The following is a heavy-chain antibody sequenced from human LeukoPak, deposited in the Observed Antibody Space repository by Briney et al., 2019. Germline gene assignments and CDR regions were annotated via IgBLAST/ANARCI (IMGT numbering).Heavy chain of an antibody. CDR3: ATDRHYYDSSGYYLFNFDY. D-gene: IGHD3-22*01. J-gene: IGHJ4*02. Sequence: ASVKVSCKASGYTFTSYYMHWVRQAPGKGLEWMGGFDPEDGETIYAQKFQGRVTMTEDTSTDTAYMELSSLRSEDTAVYYCATDRHYYDSSGYYLFNFDYWGQGTLVTVSS. V-gene: IGHV1-24*01. CDR2: FDPEDGET. CDR1: GYTFTSYY.